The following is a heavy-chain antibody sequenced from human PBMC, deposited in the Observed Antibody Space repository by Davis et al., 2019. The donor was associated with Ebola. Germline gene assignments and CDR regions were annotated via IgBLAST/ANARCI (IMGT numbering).Heavy chain of an antibody. CDR3: ATSVQYYFDISDSRYYFDY. CDR1: GYSLTDFS. D-gene: IGHD3-22*01. CDR2: FDPEDGET. Sequence: AASVKVSCKVSGYSLTDFSIHWVRQAPGKGLEWMGGFDPEDGETIYAQKFQGRVTMTEDTSTDTAYMGLSSLRSEDTAVYFCATSVQYYFDISDSRYYFDYWGQGTLVTVSS. J-gene: IGHJ4*02. V-gene: IGHV1-24*01.